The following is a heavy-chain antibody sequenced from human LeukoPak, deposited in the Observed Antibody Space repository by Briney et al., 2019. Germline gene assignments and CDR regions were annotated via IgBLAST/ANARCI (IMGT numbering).Heavy chain of an antibody. Sequence: ASVKFSCKASGYTFTGYYMHWVRQAPGQGLEWMGWINPNSGGTNYAQKFQGRVTMTRDTSISTAYMELSRLRSDDTAVYYCASSRGATGTTTQYHFDPFDPWGQGTLVTVSS. CDR1: GYTFTGYY. CDR2: INPNSGGT. CDR3: ASSRGATGTTTQYHFDPFDP. V-gene: IGHV1-2*02. J-gene: IGHJ5*02. D-gene: IGHD1-1*01.